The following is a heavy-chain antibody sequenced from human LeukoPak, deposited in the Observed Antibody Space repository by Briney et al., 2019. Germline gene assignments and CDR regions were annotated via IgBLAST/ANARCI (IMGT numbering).Heavy chain of an antibody. V-gene: IGHV4-38-2*02. CDR1: GYSISSGYY. J-gene: IGHJ4*02. Sequence: PSETLSLTRTVSGYSISSGYYWGWIRQPPGKGLEWIGSIYHSGSTYYNPSLKSRVTMSVDTSKNQFSLKLTSVAAADTAVYYCARLRGYGSGNVDYWGQGTLVTVSS. D-gene: IGHD3-10*01. CDR3: ARLRGYGSGNVDY. CDR2: IYHSGST.